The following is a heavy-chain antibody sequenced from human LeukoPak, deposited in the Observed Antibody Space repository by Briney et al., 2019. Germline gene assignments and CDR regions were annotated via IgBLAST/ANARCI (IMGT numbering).Heavy chain of an antibody. CDR2: ISAYNGNT. J-gene: IGHJ6*02. CDR3: ARDKYYYDSSGYYYYYGMDV. V-gene: IGHV1-18*01. CDR1: GYTFTSYG. D-gene: IGHD3-22*01. Sequence: GASVKVSCKASGYTFTSYGISWVRQAPGQGLEWMGWISAYNGNTNYAQKLQGRVTMTTDTSTSTAYMELRSLRSDDTAVYYCARDKYYYDSSGYYYYYGMDVWGQGTTVTVSS.